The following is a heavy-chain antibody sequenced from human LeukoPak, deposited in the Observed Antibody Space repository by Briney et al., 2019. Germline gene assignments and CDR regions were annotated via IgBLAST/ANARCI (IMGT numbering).Heavy chain of an antibody. CDR2: IIPILGIA. V-gene: IGHV1-69*04. Sequence: GASVKVSCKASGGTFSSYAISWVRQAPGQGLEWMGRIIPILGIANYAQKFQGRVTITADKSTSTAYMELSSLRSEDTAVYYCARDLMDYDFWSGYYPLDYWGQGTLVTVSS. CDR1: GGTFSSYA. J-gene: IGHJ4*02. D-gene: IGHD3-3*01. CDR3: ARDLMDYDFWSGYYPLDY.